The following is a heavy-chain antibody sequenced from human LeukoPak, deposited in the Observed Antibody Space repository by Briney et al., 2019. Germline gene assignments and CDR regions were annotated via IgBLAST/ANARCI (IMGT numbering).Heavy chain of an antibody. CDR1: GYTLTELS. V-gene: IGHV1-24*01. D-gene: IGHD5-24*01. CDR2: FDPEDGET. CDR3: ATVSRQRWLHLPSDY. J-gene: IGHJ4*02. Sequence: GASVKVSCKVSGYTLTELSMHWVRQAPGKGLEWMGGFDPEDGETIYAQKFQGRVTMTEDTSTDTAYMELSSLRSEDTAVYYCATVSRQRWLHLPSDYWGQGTLVTVSS.